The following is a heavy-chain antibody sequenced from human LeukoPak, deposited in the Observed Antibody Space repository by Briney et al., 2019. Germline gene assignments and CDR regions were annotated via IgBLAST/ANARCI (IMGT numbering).Heavy chain of an antibody. D-gene: IGHD3-10*01. Sequence: GGSLRLSCAASGFTFSTYWMSWVRQAPGKGLEWVANINQEGTEKQYVDSVKGRFTISRDNAKNSLYLQMNSLRAEDTAVYYCARVWRVRGVITAVFDSWGQGTLVTVSS. CDR3: ARVWRVRGVITAVFDS. J-gene: IGHJ4*02. CDR1: GFTFSTYW. CDR2: INQEGTEK. V-gene: IGHV3-7*01.